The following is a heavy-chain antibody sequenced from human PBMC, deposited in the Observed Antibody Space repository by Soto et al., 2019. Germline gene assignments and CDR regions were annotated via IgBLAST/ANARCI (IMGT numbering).Heavy chain of an antibody. D-gene: IGHD2-15*01. Sequence: PGGSLRLSCAASGFTFSTYTMNWVRQAPGKGLEWLSFIDGSSRTIYYADSLKGRFTVARDNAKNSLYRQMNSLRAEDTAVYYCARDRNFVEGPGAKTVDCWGQGTLVTVPS. CDR3: ARDRNFVEGPGAKTVDC. J-gene: IGHJ4*02. CDR1: GFTFSTYT. CDR2: IDGSSRTI. V-gene: IGHV3-48*01.